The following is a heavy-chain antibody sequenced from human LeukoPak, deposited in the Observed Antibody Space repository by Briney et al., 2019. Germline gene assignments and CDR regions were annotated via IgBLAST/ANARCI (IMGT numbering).Heavy chain of an antibody. CDR1: GGPFSGSY. D-gene: IGHD4-11*01. CDR2: INENGNS. Sequence: PSETLSLTCAVYGGPFSGSYWSWIRQPPGKGLEWIGDINENGNSNYIPSLKSRVTISVDTSKNQFSLKVTSVTVADTAVYYCARGGLYSNYFDSWGQGTLVAVS. V-gene: IGHV4-34*01. J-gene: IGHJ4*02. CDR3: ARGGLYSNYFDS.